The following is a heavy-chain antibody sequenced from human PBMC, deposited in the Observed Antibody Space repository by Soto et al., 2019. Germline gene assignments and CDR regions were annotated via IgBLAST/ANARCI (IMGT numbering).Heavy chain of an antibody. D-gene: IGHD2-15*01. CDR2: IYYSGST. J-gene: IGHJ4*02. CDR3: GRGSCSGGSCYSAYYFDY. V-gene: IGHV4-59*08. CDR1: GGSISSYY. Sequence: SETPSLTCTVSGGSISSYYWSWIRQPPGKGLEWIGYIYYSGSTNYNPSLKSRVTISVDTSKNQFSLKLSSVTAADTAVYYCGRGSCSGGSCYSAYYFDYWGQGTLVTVSS.